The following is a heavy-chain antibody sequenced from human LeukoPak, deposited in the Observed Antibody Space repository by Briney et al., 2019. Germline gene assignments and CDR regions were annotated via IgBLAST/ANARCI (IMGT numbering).Heavy chain of an antibody. D-gene: IGHD3-22*01. V-gene: IGHV1-2*02. CDR1: GYTFTGYY. J-gene: IGHJ4*02. Sequence: GASVKVSCKASGYTFTGYYMHWVRPAPGQGLEWMGWINPNSGGTNYAQKFQGRVTMTRDTSISTAYMELSRLRSDDTAVYYCARDYGYYDSSGLFVYWGQGTLVTVSS. CDR2: INPNSGGT. CDR3: ARDYGYYDSSGLFVY.